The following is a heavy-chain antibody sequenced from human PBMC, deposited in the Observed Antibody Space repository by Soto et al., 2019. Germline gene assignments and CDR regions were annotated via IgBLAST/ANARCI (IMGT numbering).Heavy chain of an antibody. CDR1: GGSINSGGYY. J-gene: IGHJ4*02. CDR3: AKGDKWESLLDY. CDR2: IYYSGST. D-gene: IGHD1-26*01. Sequence: QVQLQESGPGLVKPSQTLSLTCTVSGGSINSGGYYWSWIRQLPGKGLEWIGYIYYSGSTYYNPSLKSRITISMDPSKNQFSLKLSSVTAADTAVYYCAKGDKWESLLDYWGQGTLVTVSS. V-gene: IGHV4-31*03.